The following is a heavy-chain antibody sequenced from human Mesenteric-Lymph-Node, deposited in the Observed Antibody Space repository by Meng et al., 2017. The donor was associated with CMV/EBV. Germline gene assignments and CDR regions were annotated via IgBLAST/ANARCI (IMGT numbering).Heavy chain of an antibody. J-gene: IGHJ5*02. CDR2: INSDGSST. V-gene: IGHV3-74*01. D-gene: IGHD1-1*01. CDR3: ASYRYGTKDGHVLA. CDR1: RLTLSNYW. Sequence: GESLKISCVASRLTLSNYWMHWVRQAPGKGLVWVSRINSDGSSTDYADSVKGRFTISRDNAKDTLYLQMNSLRAEDTAVYYCASYRYGTKDGHVLAWGQGTLVTVSS.